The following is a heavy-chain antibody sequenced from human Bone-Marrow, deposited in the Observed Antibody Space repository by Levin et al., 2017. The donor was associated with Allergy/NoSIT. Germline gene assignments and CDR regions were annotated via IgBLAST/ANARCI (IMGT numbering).Heavy chain of an antibody. V-gene: IGHV3-15*01. D-gene: IGHD6-13*01. CDR2: IKSKTDGGTI. CDR1: GFTFSNAW. J-gene: IGHJ4*02. Sequence: PGGSLRLSCAASGFTFSNAWMIWVRQAPGKGLEWVGRIKSKTDGGTIEYAAPVKGRFTISRDDSKNTLSLQMNSLKTEDTAVYYCTTYSSSWYYFDYWGQGTLVTVSS. CDR3: TTYSSSWYYFDY.